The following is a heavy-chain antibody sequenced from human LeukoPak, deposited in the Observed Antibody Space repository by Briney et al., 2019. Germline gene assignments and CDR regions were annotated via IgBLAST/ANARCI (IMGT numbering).Heavy chain of an antibody. CDR3: ARDLKMGYSSGRYSWGTGSSNDY. CDR1: GYTLTELP. CDR2: LNPSSGST. Sequence: GASVKVSCKVSGYTLTELPMHWVRQAPGKGLEWMGILNPSSGSTSYAQKFQGRVTMTRDMSTSTVYMELRSLRSDDTAVYYCARDLKMGYSSGRYSWGTGSSNDYWGQGTLVTVSS. V-gene: IGHV1-46*01. D-gene: IGHD6-19*01. J-gene: IGHJ4*02.